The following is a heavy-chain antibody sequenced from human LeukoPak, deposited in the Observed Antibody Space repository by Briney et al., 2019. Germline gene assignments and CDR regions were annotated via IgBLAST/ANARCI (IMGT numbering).Heavy chain of an antibody. CDR2: FSVSDETT. CDR3: AKDPSMYYGDYIIR. CDR1: GFTFSSYA. D-gene: IGHD4-17*01. J-gene: IGHJ4*02. V-gene: IGHV3-23*01. Sequence: PGGSLRLSCAASGFTFSSYAMSWVRQAPGKGLEWVSGFSVSDETTYYADSVKGRFTISRDNSKNTLYLQISSLRAEDTAVYYCAKDPSMYYGDYIIRWGQGTLVIVSS.